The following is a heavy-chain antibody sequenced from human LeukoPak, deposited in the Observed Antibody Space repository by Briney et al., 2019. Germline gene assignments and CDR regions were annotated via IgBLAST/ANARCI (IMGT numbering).Heavy chain of an antibody. V-gene: IGHV3-23*01. D-gene: IGHD2-15*01. CDR1: GFTFSSYA. CDR2: ISGSGGST. CDR3: AKPSRYFEPKTIFDY. J-gene: IGHJ4*02. Sequence: GGSLRLSCAASGFTFSSYAMSWVRQAPGKGLEWVSAISGSGGSTYYADSVKGRFAISRDNSKNTLYLQMNSLRAEDTAVYYCAKPSRYFEPKTIFDYWGQGTLVTVSS.